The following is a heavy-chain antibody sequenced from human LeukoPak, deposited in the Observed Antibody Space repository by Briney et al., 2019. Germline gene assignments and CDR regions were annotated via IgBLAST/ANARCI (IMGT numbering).Heavy chain of an antibody. J-gene: IGHJ5*02. Sequence: GGSLRLSCAASGVTFRAYGMHWVRQAPGKGLEWVAVIWYDGNNKYYADSVKGRFTISRDNSKNTLYLQMNSLRAEDTAVYYCARGSGAYYTWFDPWGQGTLVTVSS. D-gene: IGHD3-16*01. CDR3: ARGSGAYYTWFDP. CDR1: GVTFRAYG. V-gene: IGHV3-33*01. CDR2: IWYDGNNK.